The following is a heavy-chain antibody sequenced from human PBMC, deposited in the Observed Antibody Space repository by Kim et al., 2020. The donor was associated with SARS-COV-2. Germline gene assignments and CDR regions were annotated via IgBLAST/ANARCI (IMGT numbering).Heavy chain of an antibody. V-gene: IGHV4-30-4*08. CDR3: ARVVPVAEYYFDS. D-gene: IGHD2-21*01. CDR1: GASINSGDYY. J-gene: IGHJ4*02. Sequence: SETLSLTCTVAGASINSGDYYWGWLRQPPGKGPEYIGYIYFSGTTSYNPSLKSRIALLVDTSKNQFSLQLSSVTAADTAVYFCARVVPVAEYYFDSWGQGTLVTVSS. CDR2: IYFSGTT.